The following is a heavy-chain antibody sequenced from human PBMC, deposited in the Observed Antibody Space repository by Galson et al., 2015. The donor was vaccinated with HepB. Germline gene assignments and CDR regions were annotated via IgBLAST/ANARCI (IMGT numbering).Heavy chain of an antibody. CDR1: GFTFSSYA. D-gene: IGHD5-18*01. J-gene: IGHJ6*02. V-gene: IGHV3-23*01. CDR2: ISGSGGST. Sequence: SLRLSCAASGFTFSSYAMSWVRQAPGKGLERVSAISGSGGSTYYADSVKGRFTISRDNSKNTLYLQMNSLRAEDPAVYYRAKVGGYSYGYEYYYYGMDVWGQGTTVTVSS. CDR3: AKVGGYSYGYEYYYYGMDV.